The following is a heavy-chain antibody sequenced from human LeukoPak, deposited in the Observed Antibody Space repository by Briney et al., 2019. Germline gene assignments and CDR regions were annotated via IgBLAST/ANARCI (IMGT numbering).Heavy chain of an antibody. CDR1: GIIFSSSG. Sequence: PGGSLRLSCAASGIIFSSSGMHWVRQAPGKGLEWVAMIWSDGSNEYYADSVKGRFTISRGNSKNTLYLQMNSLRAEDTAVYYCARDKGLRSLDSWGQGTLVTVSS. CDR2: IWSDGSNE. CDR3: ARDKGLRSLDS. J-gene: IGHJ4*02. D-gene: IGHD4-17*01. V-gene: IGHV3-33*01.